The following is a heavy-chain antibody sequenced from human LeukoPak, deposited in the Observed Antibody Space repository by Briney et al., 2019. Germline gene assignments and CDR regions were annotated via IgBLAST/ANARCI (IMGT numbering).Heavy chain of an antibody. CDR3: ASRPFRYFDWLLSLDY. J-gene: IGHJ4*02. CDR2: VSGSGGST. CDR1: GFTFSSYG. Sequence: GGSLRLSCAASGFTFSSYGMSWVRQAPGKGLEWVSAVSGSGGSTYYADSLKGRFTISRDNSKNTLYLQMNSLRAEDTAVYYCASRPFRYFDWLLSLDYWGQGTLVIVSS. V-gene: IGHV3-23*01. D-gene: IGHD3-9*01.